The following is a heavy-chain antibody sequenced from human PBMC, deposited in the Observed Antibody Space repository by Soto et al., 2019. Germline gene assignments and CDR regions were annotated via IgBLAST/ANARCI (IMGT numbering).Heavy chain of an antibody. Sequence: GGSLRLSCAASGFTFSRYAMSWVRQAPGKGLEWVSAISGSGGSTYYADSVKGRFTISRDNSKNTLYLQMNSLRAEDTAVYYCAKDHSYYDSSGYYYFDYWGQGTLVTVSS. CDR2: ISGSGGST. D-gene: IGHD3-22*01. CDR1: GFTFSRYA. CDR3: AKDHSYYDSSGYYYFDY. V-gene: IGHV3-23*01. J-gene: IGHJ4*02.